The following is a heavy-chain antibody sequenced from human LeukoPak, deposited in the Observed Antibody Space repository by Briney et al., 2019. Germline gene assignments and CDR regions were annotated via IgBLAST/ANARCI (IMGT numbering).Heavy chain of an antibody. D-gene: IGHD3-3*01. J-gene: IGHJ6*03. CDR3: ARAGAIYDFWSGYGYYMDV. CDR1: GFTFSSYS. Sequence: GGSLRLSCAASGFTFSSYSMNWVRQAPGKGLEWVSSISSSSSYIYYADSVKGRFTISRDNAKNSLYLQMNSLRAEDTAVYYCARAGAIYDFWSGYGYYMDVWGKGTTVTVSS. CDR2: ISSSSSYI. V-gene: IGHV3-21*04.